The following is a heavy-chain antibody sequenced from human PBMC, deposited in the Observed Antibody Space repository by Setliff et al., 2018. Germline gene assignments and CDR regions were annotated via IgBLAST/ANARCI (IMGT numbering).Heavy chain of an antibody. CDR1: GVSVNSLTW. V-gene: IGHV4-4*02. CDR3: TRGGERYHTAN. Sequence: NPSETLSLTCAVSGVSVNSLTWWSWVRQTPGKGLEWIGFIYHDGNPKFNPSVNYNPSLKSRITMSIDKSKNQFSLNLRSVTAADTAVYYCTRGGERYHTANWGQGALVTVSS. J-gene: IGHJ4*02. CDR2: IYHDGNPKFNPSV. D-gene: IGHD2-2*01.